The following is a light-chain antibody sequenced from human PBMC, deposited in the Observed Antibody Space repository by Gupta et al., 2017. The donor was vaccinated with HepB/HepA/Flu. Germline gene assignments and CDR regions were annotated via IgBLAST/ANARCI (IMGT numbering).Light chain of an antibody. Sequence: EIVLTQSPATLSLSPGEGATLSCRASQSVSSYLVWYLQKPGQAPRLLIYDASNRATGVPARFSGSGSGTDFTLTISSLEPEDFAVYYCMQRSNWPLTFGGGTKVEIK. J-gene: IGKJ4*01. CDR2: DAS. CDR3: MQRSNWPLT. CDR1: QSVSSY. V-gene: IGKV3-11*01.